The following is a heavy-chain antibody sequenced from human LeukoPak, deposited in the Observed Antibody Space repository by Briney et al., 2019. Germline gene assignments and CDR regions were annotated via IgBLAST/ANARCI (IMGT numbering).Heavy chain of an antibody. J-gene: IGHJ3*02. CDR1: GDSINNNNYY. CDR3: ARITDRTIFGEIMHGFHI. D-gene: IGHD3-3*01. CDR2: IYYNGRT. V-gene: IGHV4-39*01. Sequence: SETLSLTCTVSGDSINNNNYYWGWIRQPPGKGLEWIGNIYYNGRTYYSPSLKSRGTISVDTSNNQFSLKLSSVTAADTAVYYCARITDRTIFGEIMHGFHIWGQGTPVTVSS.